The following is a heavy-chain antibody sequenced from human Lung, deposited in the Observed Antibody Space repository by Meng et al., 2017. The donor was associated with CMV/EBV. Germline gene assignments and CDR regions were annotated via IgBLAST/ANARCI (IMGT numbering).Heavy chain of an antibody. V-gene: IGHV3-21*01. CDR1: GFILNNHA. D-gene: IGHD6-19*01. CDR2: ISGSTPDK. CDR3: ARGSVGYYGMDV. Sequence: GEXXKTSCAASGFILNNHAMNWVRQAPGKGLEWVSAISGSTPDKWYADSVRGRFTISRDKAKNSLYLELSSLRAEDTAAYFCARGSVGYYGMDVWGQGATVTVSS. J-gene: IGHJ6*02.